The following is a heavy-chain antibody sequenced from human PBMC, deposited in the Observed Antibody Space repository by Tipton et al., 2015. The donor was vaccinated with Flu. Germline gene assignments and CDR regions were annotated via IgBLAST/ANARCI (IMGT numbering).Heavy chain of an antibody. Sequence: SLRLSCAASGFSVSTYYMNWVRQVPGKGLEWVSITYSGGATYYADSVQGRFTVSTDTSKNTLYLQMNSLRGEDSAVYYCARDYGGNWFDSWGQGTLVTVSS. D-gene: IGHD3-16*01. V-gene: IGHV3-53*01. J-gene: IGHJ5*01. CDR2: TYSGGAT. CDR3: ARDYGGNWFDS. CDR1: GFSVSTYY.